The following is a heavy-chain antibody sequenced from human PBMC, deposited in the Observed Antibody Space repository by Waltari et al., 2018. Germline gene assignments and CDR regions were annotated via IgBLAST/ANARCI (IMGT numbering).Heavy chain of an antibody. Sequence: EVQLVESGGGLVKPGGSLRLHCAASGFRFINVGRTWVRQAPGKGLEGVGRIKSKAAGGTIEYAAPVEGRFTISRDDSKNTMYMQMNNLKTEDTAMYYCATVVKTPSGYDYWGQGTLVTVSS. CDR3: ATVVKTPSGYDY. CDR1: GFRFINVG. D-gene: IGHD3-9*01. V-gene: IGHV3-15*01. J-gene: IGHJ4*02. CDR2: IKSKAAGGTI.